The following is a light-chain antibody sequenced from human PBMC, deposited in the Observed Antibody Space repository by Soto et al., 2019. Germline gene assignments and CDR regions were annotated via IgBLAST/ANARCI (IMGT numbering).Light chain of an antibody. V-gene: IGLV1-47*01. CDR1: ASNVGSTY. J-gene: IGLJ2*01. CDR3: ASWDNDLNGPI. CDR2: KNN. Sequence: QAVVTQPPSASGTPGQRVSISCSGSASNVGSTYVFWYQQVPGTAPTLLIYKNNQRASGVSDRFSGSKSGTSASLAISGLRVDDEADYYCASWDNDLNGPIFGGGTKLTVL.